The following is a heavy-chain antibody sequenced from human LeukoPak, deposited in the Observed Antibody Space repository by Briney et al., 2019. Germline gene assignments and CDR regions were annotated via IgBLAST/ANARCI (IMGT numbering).Heavy chain of an antibody. CDR1: GFTFDDYA. CDR2: ISWNSGSI. Sequence: GGSLRLSCAASGFTFDDYAMHWVRQAPGKGLEWVSGISWNSGSIGYADSVKGRFTISRDNAKNSLYLQMNSLRAGDTALYYCAKEAYCGGDCYLGVGWFDPWGQGTLVTVSS. CDR3: AKEAYCGGDCYLGVGWFDP. J-gene: IGHJ5*02. V-gene: IGHV3-9*01. D-gene: IGHD2-21*02.